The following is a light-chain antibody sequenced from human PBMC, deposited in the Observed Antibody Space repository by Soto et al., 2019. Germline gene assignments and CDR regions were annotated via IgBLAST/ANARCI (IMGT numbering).Light chain of an antibody. Sequence: QSFLTQPRSVSGSPGQSVTISCTGTSSDVGGYNYVSWYQQHPGKAPKLMIYDVIKRPSGVPDRFSGSKSGNSASLTISGLQAEDEADYFCCSYAGSYTYVFGTGTKLTVL. CDR2: DVI. J-gene: IGLJ1*01. CDR3: CSYAGSYTYV. V-gene: IGLV2-11*01. CDR1: SSDVGGYNY.